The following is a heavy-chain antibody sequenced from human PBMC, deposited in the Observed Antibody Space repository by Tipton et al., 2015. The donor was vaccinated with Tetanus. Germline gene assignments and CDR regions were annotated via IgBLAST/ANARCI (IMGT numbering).Heavy chain of an antibody. Sequence: TLSLTCNVSGDSVVSESHLWGWIRQPPGKGLEWIVNIYESGSTFYNPSLKGRVTISIDTSKNQISLTQRSVSAADTAGYDCGRHGGLVGIYFHYWGQGTLVTVSS. CDR2: IYESGST. V-gene: IGHV4-39*01. CDR3: GRHGGLVGIYFHY. CDR1: GDSVVSESHL. D-gene: IGHD3-16*01. J-gene: IGHJ4*02.